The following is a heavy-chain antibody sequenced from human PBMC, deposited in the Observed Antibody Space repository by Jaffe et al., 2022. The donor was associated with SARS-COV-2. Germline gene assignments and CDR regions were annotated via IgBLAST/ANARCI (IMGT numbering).Heavy chain of an antibody. Sequence: QLQLQESGPGLVKPSETLSLTCTVSGGSISSSSYYWGWIRQPPGKGLEWIGSIYYSGSTYYNPSLKSRVTISVDTSKNQFSLKLSSVTAADTAVYYCARSSAWEQVDYWGQGTLVTVSS. D-gene: IGHD1-26*01. CDR2: IYYSGST. CDR1: GGSISSSSYY. CDR3: ARSSAWEQVDY. V-gene: IGHV4-39*01. J-gene: IGHJ4*02.